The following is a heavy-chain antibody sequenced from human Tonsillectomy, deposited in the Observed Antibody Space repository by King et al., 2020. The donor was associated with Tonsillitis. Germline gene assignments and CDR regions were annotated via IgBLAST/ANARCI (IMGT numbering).Heavy chain of an antibody. CDR3: ARGGNQDSSGYYFLDY. D-gene: IGHD3-22*01. CDR2: IYHSGST. J-gene: IGHJ4*02. V-gene: IGHV4-30-2*01. CDR1: GGSISSGGYS. Sequence: QLQLQESGSGLVKPSQTLSLTCAVSGGSISSGGYSWSWIRQPPGKGLEWIGYIYHSGSTYYNPSLKSRVTISVDRSKNQFSLKLSSVTAAETAVYYCARGGNQDSSGYYFLDYWGQGTLVTVSS.